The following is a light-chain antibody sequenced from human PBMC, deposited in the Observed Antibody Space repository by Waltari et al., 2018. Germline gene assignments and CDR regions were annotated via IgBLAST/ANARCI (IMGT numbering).Light chain of an antibody. Sequence: EIVLTQSPGTLSLSPGEGATLACGASQTIRGSLAWYQQKPGQAPRLLIYGASSRAAGIPDGFSGSGSGTDFSLTISRLEPEDFAVYYCQHYVRLPVTFGRGTKVEIK. CDR1: QTIRGS. J-gene: IGKJ1*01. V-gene: IGKV3-20*01. CDR2: GAS. CDR3: QHYVRLPVT.